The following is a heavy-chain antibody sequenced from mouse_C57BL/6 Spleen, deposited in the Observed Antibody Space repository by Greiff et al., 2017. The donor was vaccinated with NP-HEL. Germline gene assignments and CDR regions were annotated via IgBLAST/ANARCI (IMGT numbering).Heavy chain of an antibody. CDR2: INPNNGGT. CDR1: GYTFTDYY. CDR3: AKSGLPGVDY. D-gene: IGHD3-1*01. J-gene: IGHJ2*01. Sequence: EVQLQQSGPELVKPGASVKISCKASGYTFTDYYMNWVKQSHGKSLEWIGDINPNNGGTSYNQKFKGKATLTVDTSSSTAYMELRSLTSEDSAVYYCAKSGLPGVDYWGQGTTLTVSS. V-gene: IGHV1-26*01.